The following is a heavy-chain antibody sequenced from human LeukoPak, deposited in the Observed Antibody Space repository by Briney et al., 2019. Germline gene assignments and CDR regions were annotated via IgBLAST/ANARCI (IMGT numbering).Heavy chain of an antibody. Sequence: GASVKVSCKASGYTFTSYDIDWVRQATGQGLEWMGWMNPNSGNTGYAQKFQGRVTMTRNTSISTAYMELSSLRSEDTAVYYCARNEADYDFWSGSYYYYGMDVWGQGTTDTVSS. V-gene: IGHV1-8*01. J-gene: IGHJ6*02. CDR3: ARNEADYDFWSGSYYYYGMDV. CDR2: MNPNSGNT. CDR1: GYTFTSYD. D-gene: IGHD3-3*01.